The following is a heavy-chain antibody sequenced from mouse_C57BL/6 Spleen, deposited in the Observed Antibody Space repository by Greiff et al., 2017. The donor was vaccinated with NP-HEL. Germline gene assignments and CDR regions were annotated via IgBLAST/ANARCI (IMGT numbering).Heavy chain of an antibody. D-gene: IGHD1-1*01. CDR1: GYTFTSYG. Sequence: QVQLQQSGAELARPGASVKLSCKASGYTFTSYGISWVKQRTGQGLEWIGEIYPRSGNTYYNEKFKGKATLTADKSSSTAYMELRSLTSEDSAVYFCARLDYGNIPGFAYWGQGTLVTVSA. CDR2: IYPRSGNT. CDR3: ARLDYGNIPGFAY. V-gene: IGHV1-81*01. J-gene: IGHJ3*01.